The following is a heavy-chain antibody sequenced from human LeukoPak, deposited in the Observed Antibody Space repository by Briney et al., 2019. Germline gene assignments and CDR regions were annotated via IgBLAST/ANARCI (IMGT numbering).Heavy chain of an antibody. CDR2: IYYSGST. V-gene: IGHV4-59*01. CDR3: AAEAYSSSDNWFDP. Sequence: LETLSLTCTVSVGSISSYFWSWIRQPPGKGLEWMGYIYYSGSTNYNPSLKSRVTISVDTSKNQFSLKLSSVTAADTAVYYCAAEAYSSSDNWFDPWGQGTLVTVSS. D-gene: IGHD6-13*01. CDR1: VGSISSYF. J-gene: IGHJ5*02.